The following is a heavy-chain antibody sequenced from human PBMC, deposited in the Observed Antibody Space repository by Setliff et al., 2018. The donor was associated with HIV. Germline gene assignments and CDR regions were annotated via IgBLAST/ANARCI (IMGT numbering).Heavy chain of an antibody. D-gene: IGHD1-1*01. V-gene: IGHV2-70*11. Sequence: SGPTLVNPTQTLTLTCTFSGFSLTTSGMCVTWIRQPPGRALEWLARIDWDDDKYYSTSLKTRLTISRDTSKNQVVLTMTNVDPVDTATYYCAQLLLPLGAYNYETWGQGMLVTISS. CDR2: IDWDDDK. J-gene: IGHJ5*02. CDR3: AQLLLPLGAYNYET. CDR1: GFSLTTSGMC.